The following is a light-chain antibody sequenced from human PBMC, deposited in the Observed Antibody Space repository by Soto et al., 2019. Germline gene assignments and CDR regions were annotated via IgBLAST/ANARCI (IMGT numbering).Light chain of an antibody. Sequence: ETVLTQSPATLSLSPGERAALSCRASQSVGRYLAWYQQKPGQAPRLLIYDASNRATGIPARFSGSGYGTDFSLTISSLEPEDFAVYFCQQRSSWPPRYTFGRGTKREIK. CDR1: QSVGRY. CDR2: DAS. J-gene: IGKJ2*01. V-gene: IGKV3-11*01. CDR3: QQRSSWPPRYT.